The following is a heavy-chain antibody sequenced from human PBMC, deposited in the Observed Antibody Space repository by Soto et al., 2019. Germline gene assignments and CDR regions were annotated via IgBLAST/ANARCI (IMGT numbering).Heavy chain of an antibody. CDR2: IVVGSGNT. J-gene: IGHJ5*02. D-gene: IGHD6-13*01. CDR3: AARYSSSWYEGGFDP. CDR1: GFTFTSSA. Sequence: ASVKVSCKASGFTFTSSAVQWVRQARGQRLEWIGWIVVGSGNTNYAQKFQERVTITRDMSTSTAYMELSSLRSEDTAVYYCAARYSSSWYEGGFDPWGQGTLVTAPQ. V-gene: IGHV1-58*01.